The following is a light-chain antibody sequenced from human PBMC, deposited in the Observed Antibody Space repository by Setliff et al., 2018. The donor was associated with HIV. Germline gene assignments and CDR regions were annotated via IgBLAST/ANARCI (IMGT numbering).Light chain of an antibody. Sequence: QSVLTQPASVSGSPGQSITISCTGTSSDVGSYNLVSWYQQRPGKAPKLIMYEVTKWPSGISDRFSGSKSGNTASLTISGLQADDEADYYCCSYGSSDTFVFGTGTKSPS. CDR1: SSDVGSYNL. J-gene: IGLJ1*01. CDR2: EVT. CDR3: CSYGSSDTFV. V-gene: IGLV2-23*02.